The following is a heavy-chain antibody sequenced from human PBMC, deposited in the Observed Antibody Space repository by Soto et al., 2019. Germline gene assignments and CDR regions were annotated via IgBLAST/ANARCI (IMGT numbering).Heavy chain of an antibody. CDR1: GGSISSNY. CDR2: VYNSGST. J-gene: IGHJ4*02. D-gene: IGHD6-13*01. V-gene: IGHV4-59*01. Sequence: SETLSLTCTVSGGSISSNYWTWIRQPPGKGLEWIGYVYNSGSTNYNPSLKSRVTISEGTSKSQFSLKVNPMTAADTAVYYCARYRREAVAGYTLDNWGQGILVTVSS. CDR3: ARYRREAVAGYTLDN.